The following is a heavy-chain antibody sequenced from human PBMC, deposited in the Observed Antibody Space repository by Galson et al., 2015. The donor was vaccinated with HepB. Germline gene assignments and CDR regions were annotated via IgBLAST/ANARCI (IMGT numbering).Heavy chain of an antibody. D-gene: IGHD6-19*01. CDR1: GFTFDDYA. CDR2: ISWNSGSI. Sequence: SLRLSCAASGFTFDDYAMHWVRQAPGKGLEWVSGISWNSGSIGYADSVKGRFTISRDNAKNSLYLQMNSLRAEDTALYYCAKDSSGWDYWYFDLWGRGTLVTVSS. CDR3: AKDSSGWDYWYFDL. J-gene: IGHJ2*01. V-gene: IGHV3-9*01.